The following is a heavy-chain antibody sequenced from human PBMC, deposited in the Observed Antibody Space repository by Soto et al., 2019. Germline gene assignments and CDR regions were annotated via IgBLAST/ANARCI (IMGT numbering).Heavy chain of an antibody. J-gene: IGHJ4*02. CDR1: GFTFSSYA. CDR3: AKDLHIRSDWYGGIDY. CDR2: ISGSGDKT. Sequence: EVQVLESGGGLVQPGGSLRLSCAASGFTFSSYAMIWVRQAPGKGLEWVAAISGSGDKTWYADSVKGRLTTSRDNSKNTLYLQMNSLRAEDTAVYYCAKDLHIRSDWYGGIDYWGQGTLVTVSS. V-gene: IGHV3-23*01. D-gene: IGHD6-19*01.